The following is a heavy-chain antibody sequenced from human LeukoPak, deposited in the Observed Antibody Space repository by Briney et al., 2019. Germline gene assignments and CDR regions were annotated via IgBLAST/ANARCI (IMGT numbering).Heavy chain of an antibody. Sequence: GGSLRLSCAASGFTFSSYAMSRVRQAPGKGLEWVSAISGSGGSTYYADSVKGRFTISRDNSKNTLYLQMNSLRAEDTAVYYCARSWIQLWLLGYWGQGTLVTVSS. CDR2: ISGSGGST. J-gene: IGHJ4*02. V-gene: IGHV3-23*01. D-gene: IGHD5-18*01. CDR3: ARSWIQLWLLGY. CDR1: GFTFSSYA.